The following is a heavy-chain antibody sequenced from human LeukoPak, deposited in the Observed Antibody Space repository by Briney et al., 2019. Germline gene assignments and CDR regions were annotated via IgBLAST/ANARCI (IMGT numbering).Heavy chain of an antibody. CDR1: GGSVSSHY. CDR2: IYNSGTT. J-gene: IGHJ4*02. D-gene: IGHD2/OR15-2a*01. CDR3: ANSISMDFEY. Sequence: SETLSLTCTVSGGSVSSHYWNWIRRPAGKGLEWIGRIYNSGTTNYNPSPESRVTISIDRSKNQFSLKLTSVTAADTAVYYCANSISMDFEYWGQGTLVTVSS. V-gene: IGHV4-4*07.